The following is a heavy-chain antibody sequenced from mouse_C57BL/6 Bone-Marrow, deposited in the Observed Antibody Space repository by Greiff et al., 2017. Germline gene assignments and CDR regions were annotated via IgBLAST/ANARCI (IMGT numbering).Heavy chain of an antibody. CDR3: ASSLDGYSY. J-gene: IGHJ3*01. Sequence: QVQLQQSGAELVRPGTSVKLSCKASGYTFTSYWMHWVKQRPGQGLEWIGVIDPSDSYTNYNQKFKGKATLTVDTSSSTAYMQLSSLTSEDSAVYYCASSLDGYSYWGQGTLVTVSA. D-gene: IGHD2-3*01. CDR2: IDPSDSYT. V-gene: IGHV1-59*01. CDR1: GYTFTSYW.